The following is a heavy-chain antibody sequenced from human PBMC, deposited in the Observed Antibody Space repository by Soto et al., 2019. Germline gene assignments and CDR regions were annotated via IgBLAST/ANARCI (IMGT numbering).Heavy chain of an antibody. D-gene: IGHD3-10*01. CDR1: GYTLTAYP. V-gene: IGHV1-3*01. Sequence: QVQLVQSGAEVKKPGASVKVSCKASGYTLTAYPIHWVRQAPGQRLEWMGWINVANGDTGYSQKFQGRVTVTRDTSASTVYMELSSLTSEDTAVYYCARKDYYGAGVYYFDPWGQGTLVTVSS. CDR3: ARKDYYGAGVYYFDP. J-gene: IGHJ4*02. CDR2: INVANGDT.